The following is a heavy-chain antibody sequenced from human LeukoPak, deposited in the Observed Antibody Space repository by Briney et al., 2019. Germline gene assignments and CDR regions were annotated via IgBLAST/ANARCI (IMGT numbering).Heavy chain of an antibody. D-gene: IGHD3-10*01. Sequence: QSGGSLRLSCTVSGFTVSSNSMSWVRQAPGKGPDWVADINPDGSAQAYSDSVRGRFTISRDNNKNILFLQMNILRVDDTAVYYCTRPGLSDSGKYYVDSWGQGILVTVSS. CDR3: TRPGLSDSGKYYVDS. CDR2: INPDGSAQ. CDR1: GFTVSSNS. V-gene: IGHV3-7*01. J-gene: IGHJ5*01.